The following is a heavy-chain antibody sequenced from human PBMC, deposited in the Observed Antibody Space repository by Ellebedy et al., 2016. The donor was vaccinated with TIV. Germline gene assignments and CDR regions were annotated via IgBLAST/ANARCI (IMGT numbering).Heavy chain of an antibody. CDR2: IWNDGSNK. D-gene: IGHD1-26*01. CDR1: GFTFSSYG. J-gene: IGHJ4*02. Sequence: GESLKISCAASGFTFSSYGMHWVRQAPGKGLEWVALIWNDGSNKYYTDSVKGRFTISRDNSKNTLSLQMNSLRGEDTAVYYCIGGAGAFDYWGQGTLVTVSS. CDR3: IGGAGAFDY. V-gene: IGHV3-33*01.